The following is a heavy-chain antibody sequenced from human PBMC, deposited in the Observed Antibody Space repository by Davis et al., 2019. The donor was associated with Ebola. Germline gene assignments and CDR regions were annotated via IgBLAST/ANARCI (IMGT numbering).Heavy chain of an antibody. CDR2: LSNSGTS. D-gene: IGHD3-3*01. Sequence: PSETLSLTCTVSGASISSSYWSWIRQPPGKGLEWIAYLSNSGTSYRHPSLKGRVTIEVDMSKNQFFLTLTSVTAADTAVYYCARGTYNNVWSESYRGGYYYMDVWGKGTTVTVSS. CDR3: ARGTYNNVWSESYRGGYYYMDV. CDR1: GASISSSY. V-gene: IGHV4-59*01. J-gene: IGHJ6*03.